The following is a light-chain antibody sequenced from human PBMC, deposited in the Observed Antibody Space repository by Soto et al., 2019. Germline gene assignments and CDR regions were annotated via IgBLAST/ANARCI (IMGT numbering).Light chain of an antibody. Sequence: EIVMTQSPATLSVSPGERATLSCRASQSVSSTLAWYPQLPGQAPRLLIYGASISATGIPARFSGRGSGTEIILTSTILQSEAFARYSCKPYSIWPPLAFGGGTNVEIK. CDR1: QSVSST. CDR3: KPYSIWPPLA. CDR2: GAS. V-gene: IGKV3D-15*03. J-gene: IGKJ4*01.